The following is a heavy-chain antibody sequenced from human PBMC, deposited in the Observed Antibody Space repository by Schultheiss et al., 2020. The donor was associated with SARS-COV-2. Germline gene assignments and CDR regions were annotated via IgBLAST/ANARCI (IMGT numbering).Heavy chain of an antibody. CDR3: ARGTTNNWNYGDYYFDY. D-gene: IGHD1-7*01. J-gene: IGHJ4*02. Sequence: GGSLRLSCAASGFTFSSYGMHWVRQAPGKGLEWVSVIYSGDRTYYADSVKGRFTIARDNSKNTLYLQMNSLRAEDTAVYYCARGTTNNWNYGDYYFDYWGQGTLVTVSS. CDR1: GFTFSSYG. V-gene: IGHV3-NL1*01. CDR2: IYSGDRT.